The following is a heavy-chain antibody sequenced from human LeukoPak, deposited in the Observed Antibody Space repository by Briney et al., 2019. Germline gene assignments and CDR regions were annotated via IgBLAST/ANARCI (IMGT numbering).Heavy chain of an antibody. J-gene: IGHJ4*02. Sequence: PSETLSLTCTVSGGSISSYYWSWIRQPPGKGLEWIGYIYYSGSTNYNPSLKSRVTISVDTSKNQFSLKLSSVTAADTAVYYCARARDYSNYGAFDYWGQGTPVTVSS. CDR1: GGSISSYY. V-gene: IGHV4-59*01. CDR3: ARARDYSNYGAFDY. D-gene: IGHD4-11*01. CDR2: IYYSGST.